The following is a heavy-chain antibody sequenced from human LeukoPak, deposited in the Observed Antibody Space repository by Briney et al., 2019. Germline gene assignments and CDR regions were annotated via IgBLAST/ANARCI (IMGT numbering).Heavy chain of an antibody. D-gene: IGHD2-21*02. Sequence: GGSLRLSCAASGFTFSSYEMNWVRQAPGKGLEWVSYISSSGSTIYYADSVKGRFTIARDNAQNSLYLQMNSLRAEDTAFYTCPRDGLAYCDGDCCLWGQGNLGTVS. CDR1: GFTFSSYE. CDR3: PRDGLAYCDGDCCL. J-gene: IGHJ4*02. V-gene: IGHV3-48*03. CDR2: ISSSGSTI.